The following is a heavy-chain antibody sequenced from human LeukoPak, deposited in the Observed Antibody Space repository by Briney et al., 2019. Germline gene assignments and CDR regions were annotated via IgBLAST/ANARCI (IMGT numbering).Heavy chain of an antibody. Sequence: SETLSLTCTVSADSLSSGGHYWAWIRQLPGKGLESIGFIHHSGSSRHNPSLKDRVAISVDASRRQFALRLSSVTAADTAIYYCARGGNRFGGFYFDYWGQGIQVIVSS. CDR2: IHHSGSS. CDR3: ARGGNRFGGFYFDY. D-gene: IGHD3-10*01. CDR1: ADSLSSGGHY. J-gene: IGHJ4*02. V-gene: IGHV4-31*03.